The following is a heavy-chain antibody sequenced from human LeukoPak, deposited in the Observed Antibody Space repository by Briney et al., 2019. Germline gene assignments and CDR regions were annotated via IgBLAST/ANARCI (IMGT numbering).Heavy chain of an antibody. Sequence: PGGSLRLSCAASGFTFSSYGMHWVRQAPGKGLEWVAVISYDGSNKYYADSVKGRFTVSRDNSKNTLYLQMNSLRDEDTAVYYCAKDLRYDSSGYYWGQGTLVTVSS. J-gene: IGHJ4*02. V-gene: IGHV3-30*18. CDR1: GFTFSSYG. CDR2: ISYDGSNK. CDR3: AKDLRYDSSGYY. D-gene: IGHD3-22*01.